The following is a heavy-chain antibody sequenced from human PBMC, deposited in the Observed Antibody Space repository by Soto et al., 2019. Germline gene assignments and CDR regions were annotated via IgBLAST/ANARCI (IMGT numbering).Heavy chain of an antibody. D-gene: IGHD3-9*01. CDR2: ISYDGSNK. Sequence: HPGGSLRLSCAASGFTFSSYGMHWVRQAPGKGLEWVAVISYDGSNKYYADSVKGRFTISRDNSKNTLYLQMNSLRAEDTAVYYCARNYALYYDILTGSAFDYWGQGALVTVSS. CDR3: ARNYALYYDILTGSAFDY. V-gene: IGHV3-30*03. CDR1: GFTFSSYG. J-gene: IGHJ4*02.